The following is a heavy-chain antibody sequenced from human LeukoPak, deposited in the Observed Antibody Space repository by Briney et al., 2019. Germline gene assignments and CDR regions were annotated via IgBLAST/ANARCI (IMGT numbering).Heavy chain of an antibody. J-gene: IGHJ4*02. V-gene: IGHV3-13*01. Sequence: GGSLRLSCAASGFFFTDYTMHWVRQSPEKGLEWLSGIGSAGDTYHPDSVRGRFTISRDIAGNSLYLQMNSLGAGDTAVYYCARGGRGGNSWTIIDFWGQGALVTVSS. CDR3: ARGGRGGNSWTIIDF. CDR1: GFFFTDYT. CDR2: IGSAGDT. D-gene: IGHD6-13*01.